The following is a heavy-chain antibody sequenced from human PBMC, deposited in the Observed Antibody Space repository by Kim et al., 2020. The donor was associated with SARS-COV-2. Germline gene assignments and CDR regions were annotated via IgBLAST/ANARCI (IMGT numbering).Heavy chain of an antibody. Sequence: GGSLRLSCAASGFTFSSYWMHWVRQAPGKGLVWVSRINSDGSSTSYADSVKGRFTISRDNAKNTLYLQMNSLRAEDTAVYYCARHSVLDMIVGRLGDWYFDLWGRGTLVTVSS. J-gene: IGHJ2*01. CDR2: INSDGSST. CDR3: ARHSVLDMIVGRLGDWYFDL. CDR1: GFTFSSYW. V-gene: IGHV3-74*01. D-gene: IGHD3-22*01.